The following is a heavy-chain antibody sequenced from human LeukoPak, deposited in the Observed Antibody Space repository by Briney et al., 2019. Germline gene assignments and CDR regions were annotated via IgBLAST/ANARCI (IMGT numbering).Heavy chain of an antibody. V-gene: IGHV3-73*01. CDR1: GFTFSGSA. CDR2: IRSKANSYAT. CDR3: NRGIAVAGLYFDP. Sequence: GGSLRLSCAASGFTFSGSAMHWVRQASGKGLEWVGRIRSKANSYATAYAASVKGNFTISRDESKKTAYLQMNSLKTEDPAVFYRNRGIAVAGLYFDPWGRGTPVTV. J-gene: IGHJ2*01. D-gene: IGHD6-19*01.